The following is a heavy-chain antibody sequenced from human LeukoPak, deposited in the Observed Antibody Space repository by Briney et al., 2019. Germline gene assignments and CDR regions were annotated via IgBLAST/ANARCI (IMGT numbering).Heavy chain of an antibody. CDR2: ISSSSSYI. D-gene: IGHD6-13*01. CDR3: ASSLSDSSTWYANAFDI. Sequence: GGSLRLSCVASGFTFSRYSMNWVRQAPGKGLEWVSSISSSSSYIYYADSVKGRFTISRDNAKNSLYLQMNSLRAEDTAVYYCASSLSDSSTWYANAFDIWGQGTMVTVSS. V-gene: IGHV3-21*01. J-gene: IGHJ3*02. CDR1: GFTFSRYS.